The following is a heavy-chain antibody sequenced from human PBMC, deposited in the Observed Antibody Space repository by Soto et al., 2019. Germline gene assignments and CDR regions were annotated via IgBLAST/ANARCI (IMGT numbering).Heavy chain of an antibody. D-gene: IGHD6-6*01. Sequence: PGESLKISCKGSGYSFTSYWIGWVRQMPGKGLEWMGIIYPGDSDTRYSPSFQGQVTISADKSISTAYLQWSSLKASDTAMYYCASRGVEYSSSVDAFDIWGQGTMVTVSS. CDR3: ASRGVEYSSSVDAFDI. CDR1: GYSFTSYW. V-gene: IGHV5-51*01. J-gene: IGHJ3*02. CDR2: IYPGDSDT.